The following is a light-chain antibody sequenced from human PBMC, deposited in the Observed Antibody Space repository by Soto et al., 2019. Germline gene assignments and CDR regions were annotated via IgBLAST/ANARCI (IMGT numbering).Light chain of an antibody. CDR1: SSDVGSYNL. V-gene: IGLV2-23*01. CDR3: CSYAGSSTWV. CDR2: EGS. J-gene: IGLJ1*01. Sequence: QSVLTQPASVSGSPGQWITISCTGTSSDVGSYNLVSWYQQHPGKAPKLMIYEGSKRPSGVSNRFSGSKSGNTASLTISGLQAEDEADYYCCSYAGSSTWVFGTGTKVTVL.